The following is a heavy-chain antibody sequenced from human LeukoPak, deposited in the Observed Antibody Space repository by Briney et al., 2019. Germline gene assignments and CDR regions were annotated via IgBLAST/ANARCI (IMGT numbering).Heavy chain of an antibody. CDR1: GGSISSSSYY. D-gene: IGHD2-15*01. CDR3: SGGTKLNDY. Sequence: PSETLSLTCTVSGGSISSSSYYWGWIRQPPGKGLEWIRSIYYSGSTYYNPSLKSRVTISVDTSKNQFSLKLSSVTAADTAVYYCSGGTKLNDYWGQGTLVTVSS. CDR2: IYYSGST. J-gene: IGHJ4*02. V-gene: IGHV4-39*01.